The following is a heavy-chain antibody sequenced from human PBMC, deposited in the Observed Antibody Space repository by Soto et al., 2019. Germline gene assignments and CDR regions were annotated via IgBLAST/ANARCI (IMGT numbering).Heavy chain of an antibody. D-gene: IGHD5-12*01. CDR2: ISVHNGYT. J-gene: IGHJ5*02. V-gene: IGHV1-18*01. Sequence: ASVKVSCKASGYTFRSHGITWVRQAPGQGLEWMGWISVHNGYTDYAEKFQGRVTMTADTSTSTAFMELRTLISDDPALYYCARLIVRTRAKDIVATIERKYNWFDPWRQVTLVSV. CDR1: GYTFRSHG. CDR3: ARLIVRTRAKDIVATIERKYNWFDP.